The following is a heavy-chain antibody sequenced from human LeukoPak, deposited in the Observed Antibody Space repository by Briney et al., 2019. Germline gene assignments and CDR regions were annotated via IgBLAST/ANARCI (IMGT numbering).Heavy chain of an antibody. CDR2: FDPEDGET. CDR1: GYTLTELS. Sequence: ASVMVSCKVFGYTLTELSMHWVRQAPGTGLEWMGGFDPEDGETIYAQKFQGRVTMTEDTSTDTAYMDLSSLRSEDTAVYYCATEGNAFDIWGQGTMVTVSS. CDR3: ATEGNAFDI. J-gene: IGHJ3*02. V-gene: IGHV1-24*01.